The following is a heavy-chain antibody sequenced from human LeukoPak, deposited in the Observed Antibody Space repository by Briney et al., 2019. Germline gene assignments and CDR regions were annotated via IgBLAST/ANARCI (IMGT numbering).Heavy chain of an antibody. V-gene: IGHV1-2*02. J-gene: IGHJ4*02. Sequence: ASVKVSCKASGYTFTSYDINWVRQATGQGLEWMGWINPNSGGTNYAQKFQGRVTMTRDTSISTAYMELSRLRSDDTAVYYCAGYDSSGYYFLSYWGQGTLVTVSS. CDR3: AGYDSSGYYFLSY. CDR1: GYTFTSYD. CDR2: INPNSGGT. D-gene: IGHD3-22*01.